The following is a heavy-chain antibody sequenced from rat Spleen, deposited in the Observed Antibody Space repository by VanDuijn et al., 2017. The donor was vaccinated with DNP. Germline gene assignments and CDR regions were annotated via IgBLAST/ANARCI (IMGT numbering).Heavy chain of an antibody. J-gene: IGHJ3*01. V-gene: IGHV3-3*01. CDR3: ASTQFSGDVNWFGD. Sequence: EVQLQESGPGLVKPSQSLSLTCSVTGHSITNSYRWNWIRKFPGNKLEWRGYINSSGNNRYNPSLNSRLSITRDTSKKQFFLQVNSVTTEDTATYYCASTQFSGDVNWFGDWCQGTLVTVSS. CDR1: GHSITNSYR. CDR2: INSSGNN. D-gene: IGHD1-1*01.